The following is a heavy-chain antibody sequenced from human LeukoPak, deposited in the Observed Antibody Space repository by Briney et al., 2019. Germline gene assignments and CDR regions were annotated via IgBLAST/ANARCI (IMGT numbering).Heavy chain of an antibody. D-gene: IGHD1-26*01. V-gene: IGHV3-73*01. CDR3: IRGAASGSYYGFDV. CDR2: IRSKANNYAT. J-gene: IGHJ6*02. CDR1: GFTFSGST. Sequence: GGSLRLSCAASGFTFSGSTMHWVRQASGKGLEWVGRIRSKANNYATAYATSVKGRFTLSRDDSKSTAYLQMNSLKTEDTAVYYCIRGAASGSYYGFDVWGQGATVTVSS.